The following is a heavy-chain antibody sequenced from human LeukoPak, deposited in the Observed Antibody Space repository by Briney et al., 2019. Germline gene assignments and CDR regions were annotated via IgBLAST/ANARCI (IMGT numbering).Heavy chain of an antibody. Sequence: SETLSLTCTVSGGSISSYYWSWIRQPPGKGLEWIGYIYYSGSTNYNPSLKSRVTISVDTSKNQFSLKLSSVTPADTAVYYCARDLYNWLDPWGQGTLVTVAS. CDR3: ARDLYNWLDP. J-gene: IGHJ5*02. CDR1: GGSISSYY. CDR2: IYYSGST. V-gene: IGHV4-59*01.